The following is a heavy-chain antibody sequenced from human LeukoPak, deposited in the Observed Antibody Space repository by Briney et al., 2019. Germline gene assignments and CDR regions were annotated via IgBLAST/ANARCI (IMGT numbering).Heavy chain of an antibody. CDR3: ARTRHRWLQLASWDY. Sequence: PGGSLRLSCAASGFTFSSYWMHWVRQAPGKGLMWVAHVNSDGSTTSYADSVKGRFTISRDNAKNTVYLQMSSLKTEDTAVYYCARTRHRWLQLASWDYWGQGTLVTVSS. CDR2: VNSDGSTT. J-gene: IGHJ4*02. V-gene: IGHV3-74*01. D-gene: IGHD5-24*01. CDR1: GFTFSSYW.